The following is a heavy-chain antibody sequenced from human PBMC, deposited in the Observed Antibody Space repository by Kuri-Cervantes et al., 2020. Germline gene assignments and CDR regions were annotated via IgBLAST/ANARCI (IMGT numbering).Heavy chain of an antibody. V-gene: IGHV4-61*01. CDR2: IYYSGST. CDR1: GGSVSSGSYY. Sequence: SETLSLTCTVSGGSVSSGSYYWSWIRQPPGKGLEWIGYIYYSGSTNYNPSLKSRVTISVDTSKNQFSLKLSSVTAADTAVYYCARRVTTGGWYFDLWGRGTLVTVSS. CDR3: ARRVTTGGWYFDL. J-gene: IGHJ2*01. D-gene: IGHD4-17*01.